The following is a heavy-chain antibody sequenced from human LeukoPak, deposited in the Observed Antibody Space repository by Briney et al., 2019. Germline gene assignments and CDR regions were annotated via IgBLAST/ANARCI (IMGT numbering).Heavy chain of an antibody. Sequence: GGSLRLSCAASGFTFSGSAMHWVRQASGKGLEWVGRIRSKANSYATAYAASVKGRFTISRDNSKNTLYLQMNSLRPEDSAVYYCAKDSGIIVIQGLYIGEYFHHWGQGTLVTVSS. V-gene: IGHV3-73*01. CDR1: GFTFSGSA. CDR3: AKDSGIIVIQGLYIGEYFHH. J-gene: IGHJ1*01. CDR2: IRSKANSYAT. D-gene: IGHD2-2*01.